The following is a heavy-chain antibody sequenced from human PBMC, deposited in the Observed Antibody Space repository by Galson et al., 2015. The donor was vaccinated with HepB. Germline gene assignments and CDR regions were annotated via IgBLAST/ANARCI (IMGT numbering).Heavy chain of an antibody. Sequence: SVKVSCKAPGYPFTAYVVNGVRQPPGQGLEGMGWMNTNTGTPTYAPGFAGRSVLSVDTSVTSAYLTISCLETDDTAVYYCARSTLRFLDWLPYSPYYYIDVWGEGTTVTVSS. D-gene: IGHD3/OR15-3a*01. CDR2: MNTNTGTP. V-gene: IGHV7-4-1*02. CDR3: ARSTLRFLDWLPYSPYYYIDV. CDR1: GYPFTAYV. J-gene: IGHJ6*03.